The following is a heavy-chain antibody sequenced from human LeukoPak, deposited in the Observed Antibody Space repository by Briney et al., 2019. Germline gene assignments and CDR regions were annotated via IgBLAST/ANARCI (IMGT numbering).Heavy chain of an antibody. D-gene: IGHD4-11*01. CDR3: ARVPPPNDYSNFYFDY. CDR2: IYSGGST. J-gene: IGHJ4*02. V-gene: IGHV3-53*01. CDR1: GFTVSSNY. Sequence: PGGSLRLSCAASGFTVSSNYMSWVRQAPGKGLEWVSVIYSGGSTYYADSVKGRFTISRDNSKNTLYLQMNSLRAEDTAVYYCARVPPPNDYSNFYFDYWGQGTLVTVSS.